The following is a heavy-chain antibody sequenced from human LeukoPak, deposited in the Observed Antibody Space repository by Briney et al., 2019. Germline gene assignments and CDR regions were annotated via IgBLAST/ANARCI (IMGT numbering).Heavy chain of an antibody. J-gene: IGHJ6*03. CDR2: IIPIFGTA. D-gene: IGHD6-13*01. CDR1: GGTFSSYA. Sequence: GASVKVSCKASGGTFSSYAISWVRQAPGQGLEWMGGIIPIFGTANYAQKFQGRVTITADKSTSTAYMELSSLRSEDTAVYYCASLLKSSWNYYYMDVWGKGTTVTVSS. CDR3: ASLLKSSWNYYYMDV. V-gene: IGHV1-69*06.